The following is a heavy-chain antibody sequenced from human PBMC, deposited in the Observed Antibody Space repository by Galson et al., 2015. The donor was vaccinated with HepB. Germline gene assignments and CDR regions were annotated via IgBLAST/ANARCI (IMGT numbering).Heavy chain of an antibody. J-gene: IGHJ6*02. V-gene: IGHV5-10-1*01. CDR3: ARQRAVAGTRDYYYYGMDV. CDR1: GYSFTSYW. D-gene: IGHD6-19*01. Sequence: QSGAEVKKPGESLRISCKGSGYSFTSYWISWVRQMPGKGLEWMGRIDPSDSYTNYSPSFQGHVTISADKSISTAYLQWSSLKASDTAMYYCARQRAVAGTRDYYYYGMDVWGQGTTVTVSS. CDR2: IDPSDSYT.